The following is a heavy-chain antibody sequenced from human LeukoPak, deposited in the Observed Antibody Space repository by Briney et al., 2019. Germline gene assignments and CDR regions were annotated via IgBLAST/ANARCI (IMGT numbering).Heavy chain of an antibody. D-gene: IGHD3-10*02. Sequence: GGSLRLSCAASGFTFSRYAMSWVRQAPGKGLEWVSGTSESGGSTYYTDSVKGRFTISRDNSKNTLYLQMNSLRAEDTAVYYCARARITMSPVDYWGQGTLVTVSS. CDR1: GFTFSRYA. J-gene: IGHJ4*02. V-gene: IGHV3-23*01. CDR3: ARARITMSPVDY. CDR2: TSESGGST.